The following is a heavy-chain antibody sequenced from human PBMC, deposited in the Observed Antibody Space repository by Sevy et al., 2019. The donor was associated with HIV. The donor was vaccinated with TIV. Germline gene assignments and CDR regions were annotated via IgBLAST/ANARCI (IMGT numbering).Heavy chain of an antibody. Sequence: ASVKVSCKASGGTFSSYSMNWVRQAPGQGLEWMGLFIPMLRTMNSAQKFQGRLTITADESTRTAYLDLRSLRSEDTAVYYCARGDYDTDTWGQGTLVTVSS. D-gene: IGHD3-22*01. CDR1: GGTFSSYS. CDR2: FIPMLRTM. J-gene: IGHJ1*01. CDR3: ARGDYDTDT. V-gene: IGHV1-69*13.